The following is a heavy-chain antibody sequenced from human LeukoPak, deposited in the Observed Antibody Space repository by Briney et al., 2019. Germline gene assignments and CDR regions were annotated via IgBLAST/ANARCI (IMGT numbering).Heavy chain of an antibody. CDR1: GGSISSGGYY. D-gene: IGHD4-23*01. V-gene: IGHV4-30-2*01. J-gene: IGHJ4*02. Sequence: PSETLSLTCTVSGGSISSGGYYWSWIRQPPGKGLEWIGYIYHSGSTYYNPSLKSRVTISVDRSKNQFSLKLSSVTAADTAVYYCARTTVVTPTEFDYWGQGTLVTVSS. CDR3: ARTTVVTPTEFDY. CDR2: IYHSGST.